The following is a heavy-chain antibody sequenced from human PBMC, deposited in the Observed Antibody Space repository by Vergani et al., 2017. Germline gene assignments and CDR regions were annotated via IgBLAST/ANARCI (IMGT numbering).Heavy chain of an antibody. Sequence: QVQLQESGPGLVKPSQTLSLTCTVSGGSISSGDYYWSWIRQPPGKGLEWIGSIYYSGSTYYNPSLKSRVTISVDTSKNQFSLKLSSVTAADTAVYYCARLRGHSSSKSLSYYYYGMDVWGQGTTVTVSS. CDR1: GGSISSGDYY. CDR2: IYYSGST. D-gene: IGHD6-13*01. J-gene: IGHJ6*02. V-gene: IGHV4-39*01. CDR3: ARLRGHSSSKSLSYYYYGMDV.